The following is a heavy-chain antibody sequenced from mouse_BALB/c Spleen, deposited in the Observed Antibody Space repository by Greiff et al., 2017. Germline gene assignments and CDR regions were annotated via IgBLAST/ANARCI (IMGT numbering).Heavy chain of an antibody. V-gene: IGHV1-4*02. D-gene: IGHD2-4*01. Sequence: VQLQQSAAELARPGASVKMSCKASGYTFTSYTMHWVKQRPGQGLEWIGYINPSSGYTEYNQKFKDKTTLTADKSSSTAYMQLSSLTSEDSAVYYCARGGLPWYFDVWGAGTTVTVSS. CDR1: GYTFTSYT. CDR2: INPSSGYT. J-gene: IGHJ1*01. CDR3: ARGGLPWYFDV.